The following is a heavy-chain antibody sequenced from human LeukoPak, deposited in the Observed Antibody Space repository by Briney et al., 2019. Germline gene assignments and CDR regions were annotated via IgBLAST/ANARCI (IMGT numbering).Heavy chain of an antibody. CDR2: ITGSGGTT. J-gene: IGHJ4*02. CDR3: AKDYYDISGSRYDF. D-gene: IGHD3-22*01. V-gene: IGHV3-23*01. CDR1: GFTFSSYA. Sequence: GGSLRLSCATSGFTFSSYAMSWVRQAPGKGLEWVSAITGSGGTTSYADSVKGRFTISRDNSKNTLYLQMNSLRAEDTAVYYCAKDYYDISGSRYDFWGQGTLVTVSS.